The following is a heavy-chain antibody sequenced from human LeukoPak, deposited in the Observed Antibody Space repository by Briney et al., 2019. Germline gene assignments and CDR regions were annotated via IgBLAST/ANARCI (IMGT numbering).Heavy chain of an antibody. D-gene: IGHD6-19*01. J-gene: IGHJ6*03. Sequence: GASVKVSSKASGGTFSSYAISWVRQAPGQGLEWMGGIIPIFGTANYAQKFQGRVTITADESTSTAYMELSSLRSEDTAVYYCARDRQQWLVSNYYYMGVWGKGTTVTISS. CDR2: IIPIFGTA. CDR1: GGTFSSYA. CDR3: ARDRQQWLVSNYYYMGV. V-gene: IGHV1-69*13.